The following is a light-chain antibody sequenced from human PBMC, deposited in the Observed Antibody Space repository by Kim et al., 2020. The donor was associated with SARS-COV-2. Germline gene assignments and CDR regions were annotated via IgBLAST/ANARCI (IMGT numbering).Light chain of an antibody. Sequence: KVTISCTGSSSNIGNDYISWYQQLPGTAPRLLIYDNNKRPSGILDRFSGSKSGTSATLGITGLQTGDEADYYCGTWDSSLSAGHWVFGGGTKLTVL. CDR1: SSNIGNDY. CDR2: DNN. J-gene: IGLJ3*02. V-gene: IGLV1-51*01. CDR3: GTWDSSLSAGHWV.